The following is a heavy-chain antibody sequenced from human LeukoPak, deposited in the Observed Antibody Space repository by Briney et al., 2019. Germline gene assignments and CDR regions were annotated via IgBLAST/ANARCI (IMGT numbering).Heavy chain of an antibody. D-gene: IGHD1/OR15-1a*01. Sequence: PGGSLRLSCAASGFTFSSYWMSWVRQAPGKGLEWVANIRQDGSVQNYVDSVKGRFTISRDNPKNSVYLQMSSLRAEDTAAYYGLVTTRSRGFDYWGQGTLVTVSS. CDR1: GFTFSSYW. CDR3: LVTTRSRGFDY. V-gene: IGHV3-7*01. CDR2: IRQDGSVQ. J-gene: IGHJ4*02.